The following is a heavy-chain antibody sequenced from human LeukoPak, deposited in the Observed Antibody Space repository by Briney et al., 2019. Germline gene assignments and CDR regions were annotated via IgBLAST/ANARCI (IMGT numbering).Heavy chain of an antibody. Sequence: GGSLRLSCAASGFTFSSYGMHWVRQAPGKGLEWVAVISYDGSNKYYADSVKGRFTISRDNSKNTQYLQMNSVSTEVKAVYYCEKDRRVLTIFDYWGQGTLVTVSP. CDR2: ISYDGSNK. J-gene: IGHJ4*02. D-gene: IGHD1-1*01. CDR3: EKDRRVLTIFDY. V-gene: IGHV3-30*18. CDR1: GFTFSSYG.